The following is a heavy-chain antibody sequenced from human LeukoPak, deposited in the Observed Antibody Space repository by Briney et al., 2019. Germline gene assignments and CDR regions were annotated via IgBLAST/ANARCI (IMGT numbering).Heavy chain of an antibody. CDR1: GDSQCHHH. Sequence: PSETLSLTCSVSGDSQCHHHWVWPRQPPGKGLEWIGYIYYSGSTSYNPSLRGRVTISVDTSKSQFSLKLNSVTAAYAAVYYCESHGPWRPKLFDYWGQGTLVTVSS. CDR3: ESHGPWRPKLFDY. D-gene: IGHD5-24*01. CDR2: IYYSGST. V-gene: IGHV4-59*08. J-gene: IGHJ4*02.